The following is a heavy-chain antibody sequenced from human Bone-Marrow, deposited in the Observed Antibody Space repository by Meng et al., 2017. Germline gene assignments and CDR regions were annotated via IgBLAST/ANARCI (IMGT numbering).Heavy chain of an antibody. CDR1: GGTISSYA. CDR2: IIPISGTA. D-gene: IGHD3-10*01. J-gene: IGHJ6*02. Sequence: SVKVSCNASGGTISSYAISWVRHAPVQGLEWMGGIIPISGTANYAQKFQGRVTITTDESTSTDYMELSSLRSEDTAVYYCARIHYGSGSYGLVYYYGMDVWGQGTTVTVSS. CDR3: ARIHYGSGSYGLVYYYGMDV. V-gene: IGHV1-69*05.